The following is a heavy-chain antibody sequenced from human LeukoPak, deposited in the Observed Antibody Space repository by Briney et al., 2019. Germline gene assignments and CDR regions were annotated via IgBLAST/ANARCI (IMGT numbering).Heavy chain of an antibody. CDR2: ISAYNGNT. V-gene: IGHV1-18*01. D-gene: IGHD2-15*01. CDR1: GYTFTSYG. CDR3: ARSDVLYCSGGSCYSKFDP. Sequence: ASVKVSCKASGYTFTSYGISWVRQAPGQGLEWMGWISAYNGNTNYAQKLQGRVTMTTDTSSSTAYMELRSLRSDDTAVYYCARSDVLYCSGGSCYSKFDPWGQGTLVTVSS. J-gene: IGHJ5*02.